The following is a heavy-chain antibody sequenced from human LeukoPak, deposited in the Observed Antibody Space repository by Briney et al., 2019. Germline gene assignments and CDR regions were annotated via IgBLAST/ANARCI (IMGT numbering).Heavy chain of an antibody. V-gene: IGHV4-30-4*01. CDR2: IYYSGST. CDR1: GGSISSGDYY. D-gene: IGHD2-2*01. J-gene: IGHJ6*02. CDR3: ATDPGETVPAAKGPRGDYCYGMDV. Sequence: PSETLSLTCTVSGGSISSGDYYWSWIRQPPGKGLEWIGYIYYSGSTYYNPSLKSRVTISVDTSKNQFSLKLSSVTAADTAVYYCATDPGETVPAAKGPRGDYCYGMDVWGQGTTVTVSS.